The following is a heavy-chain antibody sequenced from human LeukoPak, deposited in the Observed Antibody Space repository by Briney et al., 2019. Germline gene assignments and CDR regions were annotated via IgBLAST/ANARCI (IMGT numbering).Heavy chain of an antibody. CDR3: ASRVYGLGSFNY. D-gene: IGHD3-10*01. CDR1: GDSVSSTSYY. V-gene: IGHV4-39*01. J-gene: IGHJ4*01. CDR2: IYNSGTT. Sequence: PSETLSLTCTVSGDSVSSTSYYWDWIRQPPGKGLEWIGSIYNSGTTYYNPSPKSRVTISVDTSKNQFSLKVSSVTAADTAVYYCASRVYGLGSFNYWGQGTLVTVSS.